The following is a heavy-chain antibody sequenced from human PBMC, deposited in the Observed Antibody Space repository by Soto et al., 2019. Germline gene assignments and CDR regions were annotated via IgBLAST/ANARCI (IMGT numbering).Heavy chain of an antibody. V-gene: IGHV4-4*02. CDR1: GVSISSGNW. D-gene: IGHD3-10*01. CDR2: IFHDGTA. J-gene: IGHJ4*02. CDR3: ARLVYDTRLNYMYFDF. Sequence: SETLSLTCAVSGVSISSGNWWTWVRQSPQRGLEYIGEIFHDGTANYYPSFERRVAISVDTSKNQFSLQLTSVTAADTAIYFCARLVYDTRLNYMYFDFWIQGTLVTVSS.